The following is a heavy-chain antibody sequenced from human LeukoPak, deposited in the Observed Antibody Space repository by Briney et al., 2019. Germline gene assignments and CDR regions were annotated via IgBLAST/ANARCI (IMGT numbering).Heavy chain of an antibody. J-gene: IGHJ5*02. V-gene: IGHV3-11*01. CDR2: ISSSGSTI. CDR1: GFTFSDYY. D-gene: IGHD3-9*01. CDR3: ARGVDILTGYSAPHNWFDP. Sequence: AGGSLRLSCAASGFTFSDYYMSWIRQAPGKGLEWVSYISSSGSTIYYADSVKGRFTISRDNAKNSLYLQMNSLRAEDTVVYYCARGVDILTGYSAPHNWFDPWGQGTLVTVSS.